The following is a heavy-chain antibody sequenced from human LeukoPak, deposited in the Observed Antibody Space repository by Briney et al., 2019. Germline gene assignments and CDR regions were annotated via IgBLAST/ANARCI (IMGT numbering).Heavy chain of an antibody. Sequence: GASVKVSCKASGYTFTSYYMHWVRQAPGQGLEWMGIINPSGGSTSYAQKFQGRVTMTRDMSTSTAYMELRSLRSDDTAVYYCALKGSGVGSTFDPWGQGTLVTVSS. D-gene: IGHD3-3*01. CDR2: INPSGGST. V-gene: IGHV1-46*01. CDR1: GYTFTSYY. J-gene: IGHJ5*02. CDR3: ALKGSGVGSTFDP.